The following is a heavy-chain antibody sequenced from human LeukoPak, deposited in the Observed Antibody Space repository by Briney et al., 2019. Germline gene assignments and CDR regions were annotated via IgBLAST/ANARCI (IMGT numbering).Heavy chain of an antibody. CDR3: ARDCSNGVCSTYQTFDI. V-gene: IGHV3-23*01. Sequence: AGGSLRLPCAASGFTFSNYAMGWVRQAPGKGLEWVSTISDSGGSTFYADSVKGRFTISRDNAKNSLYLQMDSLRAEDTAVYYCARDCSNGVCSTYQTFDIWGQGTVVTVSS. J-gene: IGHJ3*02. CDR2: ISDSGGST. D-gene: IGHD2-8*01. CDR1: GFTFSNYA.